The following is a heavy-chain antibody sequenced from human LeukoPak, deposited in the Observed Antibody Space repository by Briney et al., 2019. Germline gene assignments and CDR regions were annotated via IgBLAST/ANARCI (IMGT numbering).Heavy chain of an antibody. CDR2: MNPNSGNT. CDR1: GYTFTSYD. D-gene: IGHD3-3*01. Sequence: ASVKVSCKASGYTFTSYDINWVRQATGQGLEWMGWMNPNSGNTGYAQKFQGRVTMTRNTSISTAYMELSSLRSEDTAVYYCARGGPRSSYDFWSGYREDYYYGMDVWGQGTTVTVSS. V-gene: IGHV1-8*01. J-gene: IGHJ6*02. CDR3: ARGGPRSSYDFWSGYREDYYYGMDV.